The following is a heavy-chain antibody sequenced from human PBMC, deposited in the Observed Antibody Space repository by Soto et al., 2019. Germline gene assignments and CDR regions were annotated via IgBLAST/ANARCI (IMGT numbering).Heavy chain of an antibody. V-gene: IGHV3-21*01. CDR1: GFTFSSYS. CDR2: ISSSSSYI. J-gene: IGHJ6*02. D-gene: IGHD4-4*01. CDR3: ARDDDYSKLRPRYYYYYGMDV. Sequence: EVQLVESGGGLVKPGGSLRLSCAASGFTFSSYSMNWVRQAPGKGLEWVSSISSSSSYIYYADSVKGRFTISRDNAKNSLYLQMNSLRAEDTAVYYCARDDDYSKLRPRYYYYYGMDVWGQGTTVTVSS.